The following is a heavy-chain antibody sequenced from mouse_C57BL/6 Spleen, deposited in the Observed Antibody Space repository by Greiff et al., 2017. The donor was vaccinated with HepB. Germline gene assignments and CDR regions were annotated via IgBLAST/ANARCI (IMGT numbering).Heavy chain of an antibody. CDR3: ARSSGSSLYYFDY. CDR1: GYAFSSYW. J-gene: IGHJ2*01. V-gene: IGHV1-80*01. D-gene: IGHD1-1*01. CDR2: IYPGDGDT. Sequence: QVQLKESGAELVKPGASVKISCKASGYAFSSYWMNWVKQRPGKGLEWIGQIYPGDGDTNYNGKFKGKATLTADKSSSTAYMQLSSLTSEDSAVYFCARSSGSSLYYFDYWGQGTTLTVSS.